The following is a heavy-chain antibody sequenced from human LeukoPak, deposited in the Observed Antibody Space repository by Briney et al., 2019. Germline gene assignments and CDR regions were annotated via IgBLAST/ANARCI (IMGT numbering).Heavy chain of an antibody. CDR2: IIPIFGTA. Sequence: SVKVSCKASGGTFSSYAISWVRQAPGQGLEWTGGIIPIFGTANYAQKFQGRVTITADESTSTAYMELSSLRSEDTAVYYCARSGNYYGSGSYPFDPWGQGTLVTVSS. V-gene: IGHV1-69*01. CDR3: ARSGNYYGSGSYPFDP. D-gene: IGHD3-10*01. CDR1: GGTFSSYA. J-gene: IGHJ5*02.